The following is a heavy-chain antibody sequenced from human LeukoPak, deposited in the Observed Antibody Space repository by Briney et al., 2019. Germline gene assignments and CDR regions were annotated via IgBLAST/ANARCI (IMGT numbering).Heavy chain of an antibody. Sequence: TGGSLRLSCAASGFTFSSYSMNWVRQAPGKGLEWVSSISSSSSYIYYADSVKGRFTISRDNAKNSLYLQMNSLRAEDTAVYYCARDSVRLPDYWGQGTLVTVSS. CDR2: ISSSSSYI. CDR3: ARDSVRLPDY. CDR1: GFTFSSYS. J-gene: IGHJ4*02. V-gene: IGHV3-21*01.